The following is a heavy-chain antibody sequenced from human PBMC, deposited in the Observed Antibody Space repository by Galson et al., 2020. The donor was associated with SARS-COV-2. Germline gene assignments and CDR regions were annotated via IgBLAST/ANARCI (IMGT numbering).Heavy chain of an antibody. CDR2: LDPSDSYT. Sequence: GESLKISCKGSGYRFTSYWITWVRQMPGKGLEWMGRLDPSDSYTKYSPSFQGHVTISADKSISTAYLQWGSLEASDTAMYYCARRYCTSTSCFLGWFDPWGQGTLVTVSS. D-gene: IGHD2-2*01. J-gene: IGHJ5*02. CDR1: GYRFTSYW. V-gene: IGHV5-10-1*01. CDR3: ARRYCTSTSCFLGWFDP.